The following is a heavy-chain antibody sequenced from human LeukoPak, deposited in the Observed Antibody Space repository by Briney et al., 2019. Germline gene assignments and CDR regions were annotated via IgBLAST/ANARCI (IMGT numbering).Heavy chain of an antibody. Sequence: SVKVSCKASGGTFSSYAISWVRQAPGQGLEWKGGIIPIFGTANYAQKFQGRVTITADESTSTAYMELSSLRSEDTAVYYCARSNYYDILTGYYYYFDYWGQGTLVTVSS. CDR1: GGTFSSYA. CDR2: IIPIFGTA. V-gene: IGHV1-69*13. D-gene: IGHD3-9*01. CDR3: ARSNYYDILTGYYYYFDY. J-gene: IGHJ4*02.